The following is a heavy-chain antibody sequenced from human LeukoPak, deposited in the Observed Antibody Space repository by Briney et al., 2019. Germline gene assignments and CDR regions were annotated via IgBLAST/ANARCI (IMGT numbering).Heavy chain of an antibody. J-gene: IGHJ4*02. Sequence: ASVKVSCKASGYTFTSYDINWVRQATGQGLEWRGWINPNSGGTNYAQNFQGRVTMTSDTSISTAYMELNSLRSDDTAVYYCARGTYYDSSGYSGVRLFDYWGQGTLLTVSS. D-gene: IGHD3-22*01. CDR2: INPNSGGT. CDR3: ARGTYYDSSGYSGVRLFDY. CDR1: GYTFTSYD. V-gene: IGHV1-2*02.